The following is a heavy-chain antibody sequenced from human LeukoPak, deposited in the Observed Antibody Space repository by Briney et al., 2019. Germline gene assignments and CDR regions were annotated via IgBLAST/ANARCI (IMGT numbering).Heavy chain of an antibody. CDR3: ARGFIGYGMDV. V-gene: IGHV3-53*01. J-gene: IGHJ6*02. Sequence: GGSLRLSCAASGFTVSSNYMSWVRQAPGKGLEWVSVIYSGGSTYYADSVEGRFTISRDNSKNTLYLQMNSLRAEDTAVYYCARGFIGYGMDVWGQGTTVTVSS. CDR1: GFTVSSNY. CDR2: IYSGGST. D-gene: IGHD2-15*01.